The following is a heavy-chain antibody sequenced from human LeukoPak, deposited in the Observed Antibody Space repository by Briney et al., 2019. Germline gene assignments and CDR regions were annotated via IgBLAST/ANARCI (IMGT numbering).Heavy chain of an antibody. Sequence: GGSLRLSCEASGFTFSSYAMSWVRQAPGKGLEWVSAISGSGGSTYYADSVKGRFTISRDNSKNTLYLQMNSLRAEDTAVYYCAKPASGSYGAEYFQHWGQGTLVTVSS. CDR1: GFTFSSYA. CDR2: ISGSGGST. J-gene: IGHJ1*01. CDR3: AKPASGSYGAEYFQH. V-gene: IGHV3-23*01. D-gene: IGHD1-26*01.